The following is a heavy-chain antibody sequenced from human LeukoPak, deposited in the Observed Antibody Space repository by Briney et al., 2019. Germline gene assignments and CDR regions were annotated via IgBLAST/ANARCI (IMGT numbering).Heavy chain of an antibody. J-gene: IGHJ4*02. V-gene: IGHV3-11*01. Sequence: GGSLRLSCAASGFTFSDYYMGWIRQAPGKRLEWVSYISNRGNNIYYADSVKGRFTISRDNAKNSLYLQMNSLRAEDTAVYFCARVKYYYDSSGYYEYYFDYWGQGTLVTVSS. D-gene: IGHD3-22*01. CDR2: ISNRGNNI. CDR3: ARVKYYYDSSGYYEYYFDY. CDR1: GFTFSDYY.